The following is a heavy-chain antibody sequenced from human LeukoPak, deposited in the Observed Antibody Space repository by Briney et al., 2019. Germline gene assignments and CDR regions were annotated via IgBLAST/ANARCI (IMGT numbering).Heavy chain of an antibody. CDR1: GFTFSSYG. V-gene: IGHV3-23*01. CDR3: AKDNYYYDSSGTL. CDR2: ISGSGGST. J-gene: IGHJ4*02. D-gene: IGHD3-22*01. Sequence: PGGSLRLSCAASGFTFSSYGMSWVRQAPGKGLEWVSAISGSGGSTYYADSLKGRFTISRDNSKNTLYLQMNSLRAEDTAVYYCAKDNYYYDSSGTLWGQGTLVTVS.